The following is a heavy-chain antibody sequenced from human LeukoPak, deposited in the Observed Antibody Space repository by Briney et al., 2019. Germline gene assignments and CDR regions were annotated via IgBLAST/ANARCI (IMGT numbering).Heavy chain of an antibody. CDR3: ARSQTYYYDSSRFSY. D-gene: IGHD3-22*01. Sequence: GASVKVSWKASGGTFSSYAISWVRQAPGQGLEWMGGIIPIFGTANYTQKFQGRVTITTDESTSTAYMELSSLRSEDTAVYYCARSQTYYYDSSRFSYWGQGTLVTVSS. V-gene: IGHV1-69*05. CDR1: GGTFSSYA. CDR2: IIPIFGTA. J-gene: IGHJ4*02.